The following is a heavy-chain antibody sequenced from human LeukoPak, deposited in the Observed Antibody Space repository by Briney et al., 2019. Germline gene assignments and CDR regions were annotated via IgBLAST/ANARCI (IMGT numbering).Heavy chain of an antibody. CDR2: ITGSGGNT. J-gene: IGHJ4*02. V-gene: IGHV3-23*01. Sequence: PGGSLRLSCAASGSTFSHYAMRWVRQAPGKGLEGVSAITGSGGNTYYADDVKGRFPISRVNSKNPLYLQMNSLRDEQTAVYYCAKWGAFDVLTGYYVPDFWGQGTLVTVSS. CDR3: AKWGAFDVLTGYYVPDF. CDR1: GSTFSHYA. D-gene: IGHD3-9*01.